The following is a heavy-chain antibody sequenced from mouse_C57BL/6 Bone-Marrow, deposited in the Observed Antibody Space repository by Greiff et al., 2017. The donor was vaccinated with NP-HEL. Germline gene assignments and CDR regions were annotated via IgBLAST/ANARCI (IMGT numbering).Heavy chain of an antibody. CDR3: ARDGYYVRFAY. CDR1: GFTFSDYG. D-gene: IGHD2-3*01. Sequence: DVKLVESGGGLVKPGGSLKLSCAASGFTFSDYGMHWVRQAPEKGLEWVAYISSGSSTIYYADTVKGRFTISRDNAKNTLFLQRTSLRSEDTAMYYCARDGYYVRFAYWGQGTLVTVSA. V-gene: IGHV5-17*01. CDR2: ISSGSSTI. J-gene: IGHJ3*01.